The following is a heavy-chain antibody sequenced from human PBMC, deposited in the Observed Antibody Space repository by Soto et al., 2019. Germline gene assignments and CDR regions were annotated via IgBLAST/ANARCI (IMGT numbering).Heavy chain of an antibody. CDR2: IYYSGST. D-gene: IGHD6-19*01. J-gene: IGHJ4*02. CDR1: GGSISSYC. CDR3: ARSRYTSGWWTPPFDY. Sequence: SETLSLTCAVSGGSISSYCWSWIRQPPGKGLEWIGYIYYSGSTNYNPSLKSRVTISVDTSKNQFSLKLTSVTAADTAVYYCARSRYTSGWWTPPFDYWGQGTLVTVSS. V-gene: IGHV4-59*01.